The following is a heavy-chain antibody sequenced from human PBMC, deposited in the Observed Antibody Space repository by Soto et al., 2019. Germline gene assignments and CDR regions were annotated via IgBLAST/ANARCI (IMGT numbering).Heavy chain of an antibody. Sequence: QVQLVQSGAEVKKPGASVKVSCKASGYTFTSYGISWVRQAPGQGLEWMGWISAYNGNTNYAQKLQGRVTMTTDTSTSTAYMELRSLRSDDTAVYYCARPAKQTYDFWSGYWFDPWGQGTLVTVSS. CDR3: ARPAKQTYDFWSGYWFDP. V-gene: IGHV1-18*01. CDR1: GYTFTSYG. CDR2: ISAYNGNT. J-gene: IGHJ5*02. D-gene: IGHD3-3*01.